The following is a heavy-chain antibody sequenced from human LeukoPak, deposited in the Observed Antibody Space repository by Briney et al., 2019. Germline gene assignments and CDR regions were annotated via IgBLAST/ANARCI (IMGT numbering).Heavy chain of an antibody. CDR3: ARAYGDYLNFDY. Sequence: PSETLSLTCTVSGGSISSYYWSWIRQPPGKGLEWIGYIYYSGSTSYNPSLKSRVTISIDTSKNQFSLKLSSVTAADTAVYYCARAYGDYLNFDYWGQGTLVTVSS. D-gene: IGHD4-17*01. J-gene: IGHJ4*02. V-gene: IGHV4-59*01. CDR2: IYYSGST. CDR1: GGSISSYY.